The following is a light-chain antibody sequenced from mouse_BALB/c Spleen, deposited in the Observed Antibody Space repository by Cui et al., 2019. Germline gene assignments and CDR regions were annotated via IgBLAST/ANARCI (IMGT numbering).Light chain of an antibody. CDR3: HQWSSNPRT. V-gene: IGKV4-68*01. J-gene: IGKJ1*01. Sequence: QIVLTQPPALMSASPGEKVTMTCSASSSVSYMYWYQQKPRSSPKPWIYLTSNLTSGVPARFSGSGSGTSYSLTISSMEAEDAATYYCHQWSSNPRTFGGGTKLEIK. CDR2: LTS. CDR1: SSVSY.